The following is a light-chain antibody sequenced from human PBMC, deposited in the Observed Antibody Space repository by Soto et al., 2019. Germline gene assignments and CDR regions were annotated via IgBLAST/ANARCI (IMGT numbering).Light chain of an antibody. Sequence: QSALTQPRSVSGSPGQSVTISCTGTSSDVGDYNYVSWYQQHPGKAPKLVIYDVTKRPSGVPDRFSGSKSGNTASLTISGLQAEDEADYYCCSYAGSYTFVFGTGTQLTVL. V-gene: IGLV2-11*01. J-gene: IGLJ7*01. CDR2: DVT. CDR1: SSDVGDYNY. CDR3: CSYAGSYTFV.